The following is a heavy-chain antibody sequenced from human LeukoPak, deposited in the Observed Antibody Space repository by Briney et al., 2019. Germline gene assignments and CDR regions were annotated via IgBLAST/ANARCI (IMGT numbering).Heavy chain of an antibody. J-gene: IGHJ4*02. D-gene: IGHD3-22*01. V-gene: IGHV3-30*04. CDR1: GFTFRSYS. CDR3: TRDAADYFDSSASFDY. Sequence: GGSLRLSCEASGFTFRSYSMHWVRQAPGQGLEWVAVIWYDGSRSDYADSVKGRFTISRDNSKNTLFLQMNSLRGEDTAVYYCTRDAADYFDSSASFDYWGQGTLVTVSS. CDR2: IWYDGSRS.